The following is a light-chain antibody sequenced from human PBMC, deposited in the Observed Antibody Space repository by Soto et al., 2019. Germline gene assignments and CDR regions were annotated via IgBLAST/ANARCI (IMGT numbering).Light chain of an antibody. J-gene: IGLJ1*01. CDR2: EVN. CDR3: SAYTTSNTLI. CDR1: SSDIGAYDY. Sequence: QSALTQPASLSGSPGQSITISCTGTSSDIGAYDYVSWFQQHPGKAPKLMISEVNNRPSGVSNRFSGSKSGNTASLIISGLQTEDEANYYCSAYTTSNTLIFGTGTKLTVL. V-gene: IGLV2-14*01.